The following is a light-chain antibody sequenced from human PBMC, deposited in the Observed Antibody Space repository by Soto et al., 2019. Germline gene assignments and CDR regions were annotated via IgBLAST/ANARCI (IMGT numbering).Light chain of an antibody. V-gene: IGLV1-40*01. J-gene: IGLJ3*02. Sequence: QLLLTQPPSVSGAPGQRVTISCTGSSSNIGAGYDVHWYQQLPGTAPKLLIYGNSNRPSGVPDRFSGSKSGTSASLAITGLQAEDEADDYCQSYDSSRSGPGVFGGGTKLTVL. CDR1: SSNIGAGYD. CDR2: GNS. CDR3: QSYDSSRSGPGV.